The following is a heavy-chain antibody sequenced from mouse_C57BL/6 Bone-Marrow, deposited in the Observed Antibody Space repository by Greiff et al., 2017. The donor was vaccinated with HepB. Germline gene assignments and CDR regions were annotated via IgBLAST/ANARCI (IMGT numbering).Heavy chain of an antibody. CDR3: AREAYVDYFDY. Sequence: EVMLVESEGGLVQPGSSMKLSCTASGFTFSDYYMAWVRQVPEKGLEWVANINYDGSSTYYLDSLKSRFIISRDNAKNILYLQMSSLKSEDTATYYCAREAYVDYFDYWGQGTTLTVSS. CDR1: GFTFSDYY. CDR2: INYDGSST. J-gene: IGHJ2*01. V-gene: IGHV5-16*01. D-gene: IGHD1-1*01.